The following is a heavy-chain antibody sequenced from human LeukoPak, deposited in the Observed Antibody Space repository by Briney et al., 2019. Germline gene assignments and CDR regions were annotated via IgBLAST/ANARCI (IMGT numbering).Heavy chain of an antibody. V-gene: IGHV3-7*03. CDR2: IKQDGSEK. J-gene: IGHJ4*02. CDR3: AKPLSPFTISALHY. CDR1: GFTFSSYW. D-gene: IGHD3-10*01. Sequence: GGSLRLSCAASGFTFSSYWMSWVRQAPGKGLEWVANIKQDGSEKYYVDSVKGRFTISRDNAKNSLYLQMNSLRAEDTAVYYCAKPLSPFTISALHYWGQGTLVTVSS.